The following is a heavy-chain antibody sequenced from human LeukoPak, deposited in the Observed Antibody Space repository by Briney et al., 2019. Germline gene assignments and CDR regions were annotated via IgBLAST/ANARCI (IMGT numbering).Heavy chain of an antibody. D-gene: IGHD4-17*01. CDR2: IYHTGSA. J-gene: IGHJ6*03. CDR1: GVSTGSQNFY. V-gene: IGHV4-39*02. Sequence: SETLSLTCSVSGVSTGSQNFYWAWIRQSPGKGLEWIGNIYHTGSAYYSAALKSRVTISIDTSKDNFSLRLTSLTAADTAVYYCARLRDYGNLFFYFYMDVWGKGATVTVSS. CDR3: ARLRDYGNLFFYFYMDV.